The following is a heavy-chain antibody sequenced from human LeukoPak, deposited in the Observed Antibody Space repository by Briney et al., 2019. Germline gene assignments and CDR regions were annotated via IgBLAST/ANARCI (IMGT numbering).Heavy chain of an antibody. V-gene: IGHV1-24*01. CDR1: GYTLTELS. CDR3: ATLMNYYDSSGYYSGPAFDI. Sequence: RASVKVSCKDSGYTLTELSMHWVRQAPGKGLEWMGGFDPEDGETIYAQKFQGRVTMTEATSTDTAYMELSSLRSEDTAVYYCATLMNYYDSSGYYSGPAFDIWGQGTMVTVSS. D-gene: IGHD3-22*01. J-gene: IGHJ3*02. CDR2: FDPEDGET.